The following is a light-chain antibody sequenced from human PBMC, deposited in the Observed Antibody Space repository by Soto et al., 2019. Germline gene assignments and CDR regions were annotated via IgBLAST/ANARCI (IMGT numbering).Light chain of an antibody. Sequence: QSVLTQPPSVSGAPGQRVTISCTGSSSNIGAGYDVHWYQQRPGTAPKLLIYGNKNRPSGVPDRFSGSKSGTSASLAITGLQAEDEADYYCQPYDSSLSVSYVFGTGTKVTV. J-gene: IGLJ1*01. CDR1: SSNIGAGYD. CDR2: GNK. CDR3: QPYDSSLSVSYV. V-gene: IGLV1-40*01.